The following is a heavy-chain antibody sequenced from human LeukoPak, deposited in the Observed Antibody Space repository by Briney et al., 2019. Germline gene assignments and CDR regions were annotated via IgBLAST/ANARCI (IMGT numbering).Heavy chain of an antibody. CDR3: AKDRSRVTIFGVVRDAFDI. V-gene: IGHV1-2*02. CDR1: RHTFTGYY. CDR2: INPNTGGT. D-gene: IGHD3-3*01. J-gene: IGHJ3*02. Sequence: ASVKVSCKASRHTFTGYYMHWVRQAPGQGLEWMGWINPNTGGTNYAQNFQGRVTMTRDTSISTGYMELSRLTTDDTAVYYCAKDRSRVTIFGVVRDAFDIWGQGTMVTVSS.